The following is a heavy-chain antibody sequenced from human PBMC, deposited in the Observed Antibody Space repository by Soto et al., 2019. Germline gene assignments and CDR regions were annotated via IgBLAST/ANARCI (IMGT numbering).Heavy chain of an antibody. CDR3: ARVSNGTGWNPFDY. J-gene: IGHJ4*02. CDR2: INPSGGGT. CDR1: GYTFTSYY. V-gene: IGHV1-46*03. Sequence: QVQLVQSGAEVKKPGASVKVSCKASGYTFTSYYMHWVRQAPGQGLEWMGIINPSGGGTNYAQKFQVRVTMTRDTSTRTVYMELSSLRSEDTAVYYCARVSNGTGWNPFDYWGQGTLVTVSS. D-gene: IGHD1-1*01.